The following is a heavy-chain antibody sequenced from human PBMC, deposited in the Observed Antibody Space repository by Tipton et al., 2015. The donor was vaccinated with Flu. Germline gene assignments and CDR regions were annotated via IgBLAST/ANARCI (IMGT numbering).Heavy chain of an antibody. V-gene: IGHV3-30*18. D-gene: IGHD1-26*01. CDR2: ISYDGSNK. J-gene: IGHJ1*01. CDR1: GFTLSDYY. Sequence: QLVQSGGGVVQPGRSVVLSCAASGFTLSDYYMSWVRQAPGKGLEWVAVISYDGSNKYYADSVKGRFTISRDNSKNTLYLQMNSLRAEDTAVYYCGKDPGEVPEYFQHWGQGTLVTVSS. CDR3: GKDPGEVPEYFQH.